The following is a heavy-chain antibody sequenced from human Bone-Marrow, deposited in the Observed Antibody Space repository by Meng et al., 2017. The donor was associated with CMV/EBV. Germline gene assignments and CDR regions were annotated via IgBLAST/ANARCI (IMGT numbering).Heavy chain of an antibody. CDR3: VQPITGTPH. V-gene: IGHV3-20*04. D-gene: IGHD1-20*01. CDR2: IDWSGGRT. Sequence: GESLKISCAASGFTYDDFGMTWVRQTPGKGLEWVAGIDWSGGRTGYADSVKGRITISRDNAKNSLYLQMNSLRAEDTAVYYCVQPITGTPHWGQGTLVTVSS. J-gene: IGHJ4*02. CDR1: GFTYDDFG.